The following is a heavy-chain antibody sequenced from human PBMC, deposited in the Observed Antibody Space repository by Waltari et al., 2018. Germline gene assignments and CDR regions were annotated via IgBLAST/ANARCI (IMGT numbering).Heavy chain of an antibody. V-gene: IGHV3-30*02. D-gene: IGHD5-12*01. CDR1: GFTFSSYG. J-gene: IGHJ6*03. Sequence: QVQLVESGGGVVQPGGSLRLSCAASGFTFSSYGMHWVRQAPGKGLEWVAFIRYDGSNKYYADSVKGRFTISRDNSKNTLYLQMNSLRAEDTAVYYCAKDYTRDGYNHDYYYYYYMDVWGKGTTVTISS. CDR2: IRYDGSNK. CDR3: AKDYTRDGYNHDYYYYYYMDV.